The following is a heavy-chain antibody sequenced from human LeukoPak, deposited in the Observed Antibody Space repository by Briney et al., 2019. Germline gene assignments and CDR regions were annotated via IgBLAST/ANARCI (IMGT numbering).Heavy chain of an antibody. J-gene: IGHJ6*03. CDR3: ARDRRVTRLFSSRNYYYMDV. V-gene: IGHV3-48*04. CDR1: GFTFSSYW. Sequence: PGGSLRLSCAASGFTFSSYWMSWFRQAPGKGLEWVSYIDTSGSTIHYADSVKGRFTISRDNAKTSLYLQMNSLRAEDTAVYYCARDRRVTRLFSSRNYYYMDVWGKGTTVTVSS. CDR2: IDTSGSTI. D-gene: IGHD2-21*02.